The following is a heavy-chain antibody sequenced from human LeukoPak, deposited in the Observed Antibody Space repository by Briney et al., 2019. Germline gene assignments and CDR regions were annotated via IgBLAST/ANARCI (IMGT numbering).Heavy chain of an antibody. V-gene: IGHV3-30*03. J-gene: IGHJ3*02. Sequence: GRSLRLSCAASGFTFSSYGMHGVRQAPGKGLEWVAVISYDGSNKYYAESVKGRFTISRDNSKNTLYLQMNSLRAEDTAVYYCARDQSPEWLPWAFDIWGQGTMVTVSS. CDR1: GFTFSSYG. CDR3: ARDQSPEWLPWAFDI. CDR2: ISYDGSNK. D-gene: IGHD3-3*01.